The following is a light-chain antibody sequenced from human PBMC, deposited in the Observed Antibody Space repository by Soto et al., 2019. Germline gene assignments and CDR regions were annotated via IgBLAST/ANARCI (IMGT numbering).Light chain of an antibody. CDR3: QQYNSYQWT. CDR1: QSISSG. J-gene: IGKJ1*01. CDR2: DAS. V-gene: IGKV1-5*01. Sequence: DSQMPQSPSPLAAALGDIVTITCRSSQSISSGLAWYQQRPGKAPKLLISDASSLESRGPSRFSGSGSGTEFTLTISSLQPDDFATYYCQQYNSYQWTFAKGTKVEL.